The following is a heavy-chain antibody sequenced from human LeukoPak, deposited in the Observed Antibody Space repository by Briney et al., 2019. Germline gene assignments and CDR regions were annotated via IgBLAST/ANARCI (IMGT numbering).Heavy chain of an antibody. Sequence: ASVKVSCKASGYTFTGYYMHWVRQAPGQGLEWMGWINPNSGGTNYAQKFQGRVTMTRDTSISTAYMELSSLRSEDTAVYYCARDMVVIAILGDHNWFDPWGQGTLVTVSS. D-gene: IGHD2-21*01. CDR1: GYTFTGYY. CDR3: ARDMVVIAILGDHNWFDP. V-gene: IGHV1-2*02. CDR2: INPNSGGT. J-gene: IGHJ5*02.